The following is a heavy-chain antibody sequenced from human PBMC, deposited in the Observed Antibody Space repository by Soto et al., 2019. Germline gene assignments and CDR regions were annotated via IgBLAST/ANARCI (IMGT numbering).Heavy chain of an antibody. J-gene: IGHJ4*02. Sequence: EVQLVESGGGVVRPGGSLRLSCAASGYTFDDYGMSWVRQVPGKGLEWVSGINWDAGRTAYADSVKGRFTISRDNAKNPLYLQMNSLRPDDTALYHCASASGYGGYVSVYWGQGTLVTVSS. CDR2: INWDAGRT. CDR1: GYTFDDYG. V-gene: IGHV3-20*01. CDR3: ASASGYGGYVSVY. D-gene: IGHD4-17*01.